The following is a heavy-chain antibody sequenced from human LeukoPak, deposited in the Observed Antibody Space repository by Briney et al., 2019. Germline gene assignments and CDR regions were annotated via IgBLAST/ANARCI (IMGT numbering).Heavy chain of an antibody. J-gene: IGHJ4*02. V-gene: IGHV3-7*05. CDR3: ARGSGYYYY. CDR1: GFSFSSHW. Sequence: PGGSLRLSCAASGFSFSSHWMSWVRQAPGKGLEWVANIKQDGSEKYYVDSVKGRFTISRDNAKNSLYLQMNSLRAEDTAVYYCARGSGYYYYWGQGTLVTVSP. CDR2: IKQDGSEK. D-gene: IGHD3-22*01.